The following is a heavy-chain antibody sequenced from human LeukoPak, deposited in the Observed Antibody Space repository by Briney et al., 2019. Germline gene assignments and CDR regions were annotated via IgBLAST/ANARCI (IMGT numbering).Heavy chain of an antibody. D-gene: IGHD6-6*01. CDR1: GGSISSNSYY. J-gene: IGHJ4*02. CDR2: MYYSGST. CDR3: ARGTARLGYFDY. V-gene: IGHV4-39*07. Sequence: SETLSLTCTVSGGSISSNSYYWGWIRQPPGKGLEWIGSMYYSGSTYYNPSLKSRVTISLDTSKNQFSLKLRSVTAADTAVYYCARGTARLGYFDYWGQGTLVTVSS.